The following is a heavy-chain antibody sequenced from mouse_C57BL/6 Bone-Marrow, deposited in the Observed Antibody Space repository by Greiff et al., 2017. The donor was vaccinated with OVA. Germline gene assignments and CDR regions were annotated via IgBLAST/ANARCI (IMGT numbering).Heavy chain of an antibody. V-gene: IGHV5-4*01. J-gene: IGHJ2*01. D-gene: IGHD2-2*01. Sequence: EVQVVESGGGLVKPGGSLKLSCAASGFTFSSYAMSWVRQTPEKRLEWVATISDGGSYTYYPDNVKGRFTISRDNAKNNLYLQMSHLKSEDTAMYYCARGNYGCGYWGQGTTLTVSS. CDR3: ARGNYGCGY. CDR1: GFTFSSYA. CDR2: ISDGGSYT.